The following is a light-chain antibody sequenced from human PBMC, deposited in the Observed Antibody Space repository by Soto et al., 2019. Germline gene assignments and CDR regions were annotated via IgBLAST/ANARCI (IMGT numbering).Light chain of an antibody. J-gene: IGLJ2*01. CDR2: DVS. Sequence: QSALTQPASVSGSPGQSITISCTGTSSDVGGYNYVSWYQQHPGKAPKLVIYDVSYRPSGVSNRFSGSKSGNTASLTISGLQAEDEADYYCSSYARSSSSDTMTSVLFGGGTKLTVL. CDR1: SSDVGGYNY. CDR3: SSYARSSSSDTMTSVL. V-gene: IGLV2-14*03.